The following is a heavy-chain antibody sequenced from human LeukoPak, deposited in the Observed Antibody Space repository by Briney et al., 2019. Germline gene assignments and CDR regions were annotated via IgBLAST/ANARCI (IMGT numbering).Heavy chain of an antibody. Sequence: GGSLRLSCAASGFTFKTYAMNWVRQVPGKGPEWVSSMSGSGSSTDYADSVKGRFTISRDNSKNTLYLQMNSPRAEDTALYYCAKDAQGLVRGGIYFDFWGQGSLVTVSS. J-gene: IGHJ4*02. D-gene: IGHD6-19*01. CDR1: GFTFKTYA. CDR2: MSGSGSST. V-gene: IGHV3-23*01. CDR3: AKDAQGLVRGGIYFDF.